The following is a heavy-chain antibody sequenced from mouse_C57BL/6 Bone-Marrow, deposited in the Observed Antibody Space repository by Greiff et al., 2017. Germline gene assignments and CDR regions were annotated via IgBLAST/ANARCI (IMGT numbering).Heavy chain of an antibody. CDR3: TTEVWYFDY. D-gene: IGHD2-10*02. CDR1: GFNIKDDY. Sequence: VQLQQSGAELVRPGASVKLSCTASGFNIKDDYMHWVKQRPEQGLEWIGWIDPENGDTEYASKFQGKATITADTSSNPAYLQLSSLTSEDTAVYDCTTEVWYFDYWGQGTTLTVSS. CDR2: IDPENGDT. J-gene: IGHJ2*01. V-gene: IGHV14-4*01.